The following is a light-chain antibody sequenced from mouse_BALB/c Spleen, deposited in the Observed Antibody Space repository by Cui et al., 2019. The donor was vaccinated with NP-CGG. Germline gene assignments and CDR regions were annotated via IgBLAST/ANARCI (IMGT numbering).Light chain of an antibody. V-gene: IGLV1*01. CDR3: ALWYSNHWV. CDR2: GTN. J-gene: IGLJ1*01. CDR1: TGPVITSNY. Sequence: QAVVTQESALTTSPGETVTLTCRLNTGPVITSNYANWVQEKPDHLFTGLIGGTNNRAPGVPARFSGSLIGDKAALTITGAQTEDEAIYFCALWYSNHWVFGGGTKLTVL.